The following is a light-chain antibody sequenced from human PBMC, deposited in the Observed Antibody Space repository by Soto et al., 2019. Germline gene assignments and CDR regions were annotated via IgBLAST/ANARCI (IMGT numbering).Light chain of an antibody. CDR2: GAS. V-gene: IGKV3-15*01. Sequence: EIVMTQSPATLSVSPGERATLSCRASQSVSSNLAWYQQKPGQAPRLLIYGASTRATGIPARFSRSGSGTEFTLTISSLQSEDFAVYYCQQYYNWPPITFGQGTRLEIK. CDR1: QSVSSN. J-gene: IGKJ5*01. CDR3: QQYYNWPPIT.